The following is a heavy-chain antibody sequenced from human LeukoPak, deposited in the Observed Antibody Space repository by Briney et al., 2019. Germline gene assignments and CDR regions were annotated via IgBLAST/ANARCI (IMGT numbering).Heavy chain of an antibody. CDR1: GFTFSTYT. J-gene: IGHJ3*02. CDR3: AKDFNYYDSSGYYLSAFDI. D-gene: IGHD3-22*01. Sequence: PGGSLRLSCAASGFTFSTYTMAWVRQAPGGGLEWVSAISGSGGSTYYADSVKGRFTISRDNSKNTLYLQMNSLRAEDTAVYYCAKDFNYYDSSGYYLSAFDIWGQGTMVTVSS. CDR2: ISGSGGST. V-gene: IGHV3-23*01.